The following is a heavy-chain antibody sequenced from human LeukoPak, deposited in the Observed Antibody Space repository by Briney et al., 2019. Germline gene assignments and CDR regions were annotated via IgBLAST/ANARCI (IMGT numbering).Heavy chain of an antibody. CDR1: GFTFSSYG. CDR2: IWYDGSNK. CDR3: AKHYGGNYFDC. V-gene: IGHV3-33*06. D-gene: IGHD4-23*01. J-gene: IGHJ4*02. Sequence: PGGSLRLSCAASGFTFSSYGMHWVRQAPGKGLEWVAVIWYDGSNKYYADSVKGRFTISRDNSKNTLYLQMNSLRAEDTAVYYCAKHYGGNYFDCWGQGTLVTVSS.